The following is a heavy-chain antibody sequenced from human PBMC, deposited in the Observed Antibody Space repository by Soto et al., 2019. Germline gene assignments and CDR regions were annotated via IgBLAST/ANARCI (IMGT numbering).Heavy chain of an antibody. J-gene: IGHJ5*02. D-gene: IGHD3-9*01. V-gene: IGHV6-1*01. CDR1: GDSVSSNSAA. Sequence: PSQTLSLTCAISGDSVSSNSAAWNWIRQSPSRGLEWLGRTYYRSKWYNDYAVSVKGRVTIKADTSKNQFSLQLDSVTPEDTAVDDGARGPGILNPWGQGIQVTVSS. CDR3: ARGPGILNP. CDR2: TYYRSKWYN.